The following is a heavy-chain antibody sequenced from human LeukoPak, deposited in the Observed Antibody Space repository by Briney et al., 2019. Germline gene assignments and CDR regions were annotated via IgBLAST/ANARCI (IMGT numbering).Heavy chain of an antibody. J-gene: IGHJ4*02. V-gene: IGHV1-2*02. CDR1: GYTFTGYY. CDR2: INPNSGGT. CDR3: ARDGEMVVAATAIIPYYFDY. Sequence: VASVKVSCKASGYTFTGYYMHWVRQAPGQGLEWMGWINPNSGGTNYAQKFQGRVTMTRDTSISTAYMELSRLRSDDTAVYYCARDGEMVVAATAIIPYYFDYWGQGTLVTVSS. D-gene: IGHD2-15*01.